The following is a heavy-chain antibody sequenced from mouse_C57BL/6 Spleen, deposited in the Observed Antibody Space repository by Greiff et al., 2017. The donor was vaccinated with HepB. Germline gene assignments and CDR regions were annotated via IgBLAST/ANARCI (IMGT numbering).Heavy chain of an antibody. J-gene: IGHJ3*01. Sequence: VKLQESGPELVKPGASVKISCKASGYAFSSSWMNWVKQRPGKGLEWIGRIYPGDGDTNYNGKFKGKATLTADKSSSTAYMQLSSLTSEDSAVYCCAGRYVFAYWGQGTLVTVSA. CDR1: GYAFSSSW. CDR2: IYPGDGDT. CDR3: AGRYVFAY. V-gene: IGHV1-82*01. D-gene: IGHD1-1*01.